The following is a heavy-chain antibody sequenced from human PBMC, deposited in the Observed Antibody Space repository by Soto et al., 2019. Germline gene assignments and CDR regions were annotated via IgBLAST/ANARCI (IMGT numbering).Heavy chain of an antibody. J-gene: IGHJ6*02. V-gene: IGHV3-48*02. D-gene: IGHD6-13*01. CDR3: ASIKGYSSSWYSGSFERDYYYGMDV. Sequence: GGSLRLSCAASGFPFSSYSMNWVRQAPGKGLEWVAYIRCSSSNIYYADSVKGRFTISRDNVKNSLYLQMNSLRDEDTAVYYCASIKGYSSSWYSGSFERDYYYGMDVWGQGTTVTVSS. CDR2: IRCSSSNI. CDR1: GFPFSSYS.